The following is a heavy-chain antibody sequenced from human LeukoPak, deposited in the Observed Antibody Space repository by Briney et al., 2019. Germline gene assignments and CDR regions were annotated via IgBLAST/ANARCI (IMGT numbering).Heavy chain of an antibody. J-gene: IGHJ6*04. Sequence: PGGSLRLSCAASGFTFDDYAMHWVRQAPGKGLEWVSGISWNSGSIGYADSVKGRFTISRDNSKNTLYLQMNSLRAEDTAVYYCAIAVLEWLLAGAMDVWGKGTTVTVSS. D-gene: IGHD3-3*01. CDR3: AIAVLEWLLAGAMDV. V-gene: IGHV3-9*01. CDR1: GFTFDDYA. CDR2: ISWNSGSI.